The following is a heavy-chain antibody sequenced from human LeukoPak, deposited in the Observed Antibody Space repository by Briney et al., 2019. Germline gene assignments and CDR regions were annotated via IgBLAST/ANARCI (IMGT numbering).Heavy chain of an antibody. CDR2: INQHGSEK. Sequence: PGGSLRLSCAAAGFTFSSYWMSWVRQAPGKGLEWVANINQHGSEKYYVDSVKGRFTISRDSAHDSVHLQMNSLRAEDTAVYFCTTDGGFLEWLLRAYYFDYWGQGTLVTVSS. D-gene: IGHD3-3*01. CDR3: TTDGGFLEWLLRAYYFDY. CDR1: GFTFSSYW. V-gene: IGHV3-7*01. J-gene: IGHJ4*02.